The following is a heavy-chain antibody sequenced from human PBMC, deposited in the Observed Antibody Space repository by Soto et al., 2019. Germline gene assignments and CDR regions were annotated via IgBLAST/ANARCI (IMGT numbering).Heavy chain of an antibody. J-gene: IGHJ4*02. CDR3: ARDSALRYFDWLSVDY. CDR2: VYYTGTT. V-gene: IGHV4-59*12. CDR1: GGSISSYF. D-gene: IGHD3-9*01. Sequence: PSETLSLTCTVSGGSISSYFYIWVRQPPGKGLEWIGSVYYTGTTYYNPSLKSRVTISVDTSKNQFSLKLSSVTAADTAVYYCARDSALRYFDWLSVDYWGQGTLVTVSS.